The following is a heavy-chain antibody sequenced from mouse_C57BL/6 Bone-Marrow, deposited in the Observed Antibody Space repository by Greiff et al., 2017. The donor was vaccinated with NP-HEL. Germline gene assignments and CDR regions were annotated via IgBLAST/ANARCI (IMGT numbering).Heavy chain of an antibody. CDR1: GFNIKDYY. J-gene: IGHJ4*01. Sequence: VQLQQSGAELVKPGASVKLSCTASGFNIKDYYMHWVKQRTEQGLEWIGRIDPEDGETKYAPKFPGKAPITAATSSTTAYLQLSSLTSEDTAVYYCARGGGFITTVVAPAMDYWGQGTSVTVSS. CDR2: IDPEDGET. V-gene: IGHV14-2*01. CDR3: ARGGGFITTVVAPAMDY. D-gene: IGHD1-1*01.